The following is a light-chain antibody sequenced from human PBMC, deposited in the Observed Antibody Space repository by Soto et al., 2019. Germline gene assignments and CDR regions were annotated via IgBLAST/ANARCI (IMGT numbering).Light chain of an antibody. V-gene: IGKV1-39*01. CDR1: QSISSY. CDR2: AAS. Sequence: DIQMTQSPSSLSASVGYRVTITCRASQSISSYLNWYQQKPGKAPKILIYAASSLQSGVPSRFSGSGYGPDFTLTISSLQPEDFATYYCQQSYSTPRTFGQGPKVEIK. J-gene: IGKJ1*01. CDR3: QQSYSTPRT.